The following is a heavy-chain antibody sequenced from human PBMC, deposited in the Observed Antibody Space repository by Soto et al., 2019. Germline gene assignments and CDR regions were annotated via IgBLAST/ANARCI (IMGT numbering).Heavy chain of an antibody. CDR2: VDPEDGET. V-gene: IGHV1-69-2*01. J-gene: IGHJ4*02. Sequence: EVQLVQSGAEVKKPGATVKISCKVSGYTFTDYYMHWVQQAPGKGLEWMGLVDPEDGETIYAEKFQGRVTITADTSTDTAYMELSSLRSEDTAVYYCATAYYDYVWGSYRPPDYWGQGTLVTVSS. CDR1: GYTFTDYY. D-gene: IGHD3-16*02. CDR3: ATAYYDYVWGSYRPPDY.